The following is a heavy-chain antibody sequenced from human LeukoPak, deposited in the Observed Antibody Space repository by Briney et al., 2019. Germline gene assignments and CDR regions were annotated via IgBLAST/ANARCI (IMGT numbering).Heavy chain of an antibody. CDR3: ARGRSSTSCSP. V-gene: IGHV1-18*01. J-gene: IGHJ4*02. CDR2: ISAYNGNT. Sequence: ASVKVSCKASGYTFTDFYVHWVRQASGQGLEWMGWISAYNGNTNYAQKLQGRVTMTTDTSTSTAYMELGSLRSDDTAVYYCARGRSSTSCSPWGQGTLVTVSS. D-gene: IGHD2-2*01. CDR1: GYTFTDFY.